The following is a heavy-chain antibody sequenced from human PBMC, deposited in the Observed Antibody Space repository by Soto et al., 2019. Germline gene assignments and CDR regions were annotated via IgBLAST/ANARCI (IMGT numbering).Heavy chain of an antibody. Sequence: GGSLRLSCAASGFTFSSYSMNWVRQAPWKGLEWVSSISSSSSYIYYADSVKGRFTISRDNAKNSLYLQMNSLRAEDTAVYYCARGDIVVVVAATRHYYYYMDVWGKGTTVTVSS. CDR1: GFTFSSYS. D-gene: IGHD2-15*01. J-gene: IGHJ6*03. V-gene: IGHV3-21*01. CDR3: ARGDIVVVVAATRHYYYYMDV. CDR2: ISSSSSYI.